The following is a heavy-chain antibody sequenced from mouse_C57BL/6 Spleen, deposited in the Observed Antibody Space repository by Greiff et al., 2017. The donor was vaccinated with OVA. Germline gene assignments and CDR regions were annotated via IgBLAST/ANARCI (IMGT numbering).Heavy chain of an antibody. J-gene: IGHJ4*01. CDR1: GYTFTEYT. Sequence: QVHVKQSGAELVKPGASVKLSCKASGYTFTEYTIHWVKQRSGQGLEWIGWFYPGSGSIKYNEKFKDKATLTADKSSSTVYMELSRLTSEDSAVYFCARHEDGRSITTYAMDYWGQGTSVTVSS. D-gene: IGHD1-1*01. CDR3: ARHEDGRSITTYAMDY. V-gene: IGHV1-62-2*01. CDR2: FYPGSGSI.